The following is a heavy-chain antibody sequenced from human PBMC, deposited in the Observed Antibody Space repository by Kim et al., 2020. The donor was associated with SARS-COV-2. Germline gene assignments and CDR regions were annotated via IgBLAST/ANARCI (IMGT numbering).Heavy chain of an antibody. CDR3: ARGKHYDFWSGYYTGYYYYMDV. D-gene: IGHD3-3*01. Sequence: ASVKVSCKASGYTFTSYGISWVRQAPGQGLEWMGWISAYNGNTNYAQKLQGRVTMTTDTSTSTAYMELRSPRSDDTAVYYCARGKHYDFWSGYYTGYYYYMDVWGKGTTVTVSS. CDR2: ISAYNGNT. CDR1: GYTFTSYG. J-gene: IGHJ6*03. V-gene: IGHV1-18*01.